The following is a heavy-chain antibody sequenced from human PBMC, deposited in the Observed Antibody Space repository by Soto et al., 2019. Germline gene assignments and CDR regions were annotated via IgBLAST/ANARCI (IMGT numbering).Heavy chain of an antibody. J-gene: IGHJ5*02. Sequence: ASETLSLTCAVYGGSFSGYYWSWIRQPPGKGLEWIGEINHSGSTNYNPSLKSRVTISVDTSKNQFSLKLSSVTAADTAVYYCARPRQRYCSGGSCRSNWFDPWGQGTLVTVSS. D-gene: IGHD2-15*01. V-gene: IGHV4-34*01. CDR3: ARPRQRYCSGGSCRSNWFDP. CDR2: INHSGST. CDR1: GGSFSGYY.